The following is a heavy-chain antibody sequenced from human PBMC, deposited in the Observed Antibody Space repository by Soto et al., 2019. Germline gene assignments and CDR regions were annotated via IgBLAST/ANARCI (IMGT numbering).Heavy chain of an antibody. V-gene: IGHV1-3*01. CDR1: GYSFSTHA. Sequence: ASVKVSCKASGYSFSTHAMHWVRQAPGRGLEWVGWINSVNDHTIYSEKFQGRVTITSDTSATTAYMELSSLTSEDTAISYCARNILGATTDYWGQGTLVTVSP. CDR3: ARNILGATTDY. J-gene: IGHJ4*02. CDR2: INSVNDHT. D-gene: IGHD3-16*01.